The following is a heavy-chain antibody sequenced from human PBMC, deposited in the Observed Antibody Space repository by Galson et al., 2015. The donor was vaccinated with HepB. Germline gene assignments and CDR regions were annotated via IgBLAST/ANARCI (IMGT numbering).Heavy chain of an antibody. Sequence: LRLSCAASGFTFSSYAMHWVRQAPGKGLEWVAVISYDGSNKYYADSVKGRFTISRDNSKNTLYLQMNSLRAEDTAVYYCARSSLAAAFDYWGQGTLVTVSS. CDR1: GFTFSSYA. D-gene: IGHD6-13*01. CDR2: ISYDGSNK. V-gene: IGHV3-30-3*01. CDR3: ARSSLAAAFDY. J-gene: IGHJ4*02.